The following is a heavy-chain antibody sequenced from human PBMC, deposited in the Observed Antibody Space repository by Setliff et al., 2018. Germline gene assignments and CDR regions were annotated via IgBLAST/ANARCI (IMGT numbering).Heavy chain of an antibody. V-gene: IGHV4-4*07. J-gene: IGHJ4*02. Sequence: TLSLTCTVSGDSISNYYWNWIRQPAGKGLEWIGRIYVTESTKYNPSLRSRVTLSIDTSKNQFSLKLSSVTAADAALYYCAASRAYTGAVEEWFLPKTFDFWGQGSPVTVSS. CDR1: GDSISNYY. D-gene: IGHD3-10*01. CDR2: IYVTEST. CDR3: AASRAYTGAVEEWFLPKTFDF.